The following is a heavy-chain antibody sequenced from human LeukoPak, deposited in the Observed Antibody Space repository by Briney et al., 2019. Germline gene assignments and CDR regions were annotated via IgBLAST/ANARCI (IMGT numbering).Heavy chain of an antibody. CDR3: VRHLTDPTSGDY. J-gene: IGHJ4*02. D-gene: IGHD1-14*01. CDR2: MHPNTGDT. Sequence: GASVKVSCKTSGYTFTDEYIHWVRQAPGPGLECMGWMHPNTGDTVYVQKFQGRVTFTRDTSISTAYMELHRLRSDDTAVYYCVRHLTDPTSGDYWGQGTLVTVSS. CDR1: GYTFTDEY. V-gene: IGHV1-2*02.